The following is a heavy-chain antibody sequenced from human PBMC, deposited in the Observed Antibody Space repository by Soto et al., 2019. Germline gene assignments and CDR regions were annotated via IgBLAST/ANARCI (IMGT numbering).Heavy chain of an antibody. D-gene: IGHD4-17*01. J-gene: IGHJ1*01. V-gene: IGHV4-39*01. CDR2: IYYSGST. CDR3: ARRVLLDYGDYVVAEYFQH. Sequence: QLQLQESGPGLVKPSETLSLTCTVSGGSISSSSYYWGWIRQPPGKGLEWIGSIYYSGSTYYNPSLKSRVTISVDTSKNQFSLKLSSVTAADTAVYYCARRVLLDYGDYVVAEYFQHWGQGTLVTVSS. CDR1: GGSISSSSYY.